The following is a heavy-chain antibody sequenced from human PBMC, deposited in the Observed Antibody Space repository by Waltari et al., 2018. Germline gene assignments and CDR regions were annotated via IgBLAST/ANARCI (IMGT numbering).Heavy chain of an antibody. CDR1: GFTCSSYW. Sequence: EVQLVESGGGLVQPGGSLRLTCAASGFTCSSYWMSWVGQAPGQGLEWVANIKQDGSEKYYVYSVKGRCTISRDNAKNSLYLQMNSLRAEDTAVYYCARDGGYCSGGSCYSLETWGQGTLVTVSS. D-gene: IGHD2-15*01. J-gene: IGHJ5*02. V-gene: IGHV3-7*01. CDR2: IKQDGSEK. CDR3: ARDGGYCSGGSCYSLET.